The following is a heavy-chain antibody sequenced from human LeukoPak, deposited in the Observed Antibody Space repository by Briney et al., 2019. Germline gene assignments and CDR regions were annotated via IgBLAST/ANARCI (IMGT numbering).Heavy chain of an antibody. J-gene: IGHJ5*02. D-gene: IGHD3-22*01. Sequence: GGSLRLSCAASGFTFSSYSMNWVRQAPGKGLEWVSSISSSSSYIYYADSVKGRFTISRDNAKNSLCLQMNSLRAEDTAVYYCARDVANHYYDSSGYYPNWFDPWGQGTLVTVSS. V-gene: IGHV3-21*01. CDR1: GFTFSSYS. CDR3: ARDVANHYYDSSGYYPNWFDP. CDR2: ISSSSSYI.